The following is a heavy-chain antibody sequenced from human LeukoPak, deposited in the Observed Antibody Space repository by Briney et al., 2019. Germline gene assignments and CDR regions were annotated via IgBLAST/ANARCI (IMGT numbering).Heavy chain of an antibody. CDR1: GFTFRTDW. CDR2: IDQDGSDM. J-gene: IGHJ4*02. D-gene: IGHD1-26*01. CDR3: AKSRETPGRLDI. Sequence: GGSLRLSCAASGFTFRTDWMTWVRQAPGKGLEWVANIDQDGSDMYYVDSVRGRFTISRDNGRNSLYLQMHSLRAEDTAIYYCAKSRETPGRLDIWGQGTLVTVSS. V-gene: IGHV3-7*01.